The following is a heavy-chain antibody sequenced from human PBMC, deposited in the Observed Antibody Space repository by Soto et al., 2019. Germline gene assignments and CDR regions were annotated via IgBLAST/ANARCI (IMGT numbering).Heavy chain of an antibody. CDR1: GFTFGSYS. CDR2: ISSSSSTI. CDR3: ARVRGYYCECFDD. D-gene: IGHD3-22*01. J-gene: IGHJ4*02. V-gene: IGHV3-48*02. Sequence: AGSLRLSCAASGFTFGSYSMNWVRQAPGKGLEWVSYISSSSSTIYYADSVKGRFTISRDNAKNSLYLQMNSLRDEDTAVYYGARVRGYYCECFDDWGQGTLVTVSS.